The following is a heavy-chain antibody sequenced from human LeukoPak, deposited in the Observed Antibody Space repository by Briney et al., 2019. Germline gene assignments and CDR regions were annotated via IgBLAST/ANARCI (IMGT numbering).Heavy chain of an antibody. CDR1: GFGLSTYW. CDR2: IKHDGRDK. J-gene: IGHJ4*02. Sequence: GGSLRLSCAASGFGLSTYWMAWVRQAPGMGPEWVANIKHDGRDKNYVDSVKGRFTISRDNTKNSLYLQMNSLRAEDTAVYYCARDVFGSLDHWGQGTLVTVSS. D-gene: IGHD1-26*01. CDR3: ARDVFGSLDH. V-gene: IGHV3-7*01.